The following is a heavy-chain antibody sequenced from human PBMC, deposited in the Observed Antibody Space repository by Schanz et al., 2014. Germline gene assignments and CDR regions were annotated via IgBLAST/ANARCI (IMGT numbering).Heavy chain of an antibody. CDR1: GYTFTSHG. J-gene: IGHJ6*02. Sequence: QVQLVQSGGEMKKPGASVKVSCKASGYTFTSHGISWVRQAPGQGLEWMGWITAYNGDTNYAQKLQGRVTLTTDTSTSTAYMELRNLRSDDTAVYYCARAKRFGDMDVWGQGTTVTDSS. V-gene: IGHV1-18*01. D-gene: IGHD3-10*01. CDR3: ARAKRFGDMDV. CDR2: ITAYNGDT.